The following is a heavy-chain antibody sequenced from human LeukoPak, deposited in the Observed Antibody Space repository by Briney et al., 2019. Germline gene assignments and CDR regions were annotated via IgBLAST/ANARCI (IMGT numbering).Heavy chain of an antibody. D-gene: IGHD6-13*01. V-gene: IGHV1-8*01. CDR3: ARSGYSSSWYVEIWFDP. J-gene: IGHJ5*02. CDR2: MNPNSGNT. Sequence: ASVKVSCKASGYTFTSYDINWVRQATGQGLEWMGWMNPNSGNTGYAQKFQGRVTMTRNTSISTAYMELSSLRSEDTAVYYCARSGYSSSWYVEIWFDPWGQGTLVTVSS. CDR1: GYTFTSYD.